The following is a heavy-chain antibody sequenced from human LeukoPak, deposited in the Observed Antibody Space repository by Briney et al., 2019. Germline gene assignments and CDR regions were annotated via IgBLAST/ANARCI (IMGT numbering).Heavy chain of an antibody. J-gene: IGHJ4*02. CDR3: ARGRWLQLQGPFDH. V-gene: IGHV3-30-3*01. Sequence: PGGSLRLSCAASGFTFSSYAMHWVRQAPGKGLEWVAVISYDGSNKYYADSVKGRFTISRDNSKNTLYLQMNSLRAEDTAVYYCARGRWLQLQGPFDHWGQGTLVTVSS. D-gene: IGHD5-24*01. CDR2: ISYDGSNK. CDR1: GFTFSSYA.